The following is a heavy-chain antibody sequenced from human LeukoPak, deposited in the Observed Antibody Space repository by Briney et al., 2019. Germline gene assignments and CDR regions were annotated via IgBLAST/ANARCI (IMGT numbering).Heavy chain of an antibody. CDR1: GFTFSSYG. V-gene: IGHV3-33*06. Sequence: QPGGSLRLSCAASGFTFSSYGMHWVRQAPGKGLEWVAVIWYDGSNKYYADSVKGRFTISRDNSKNTLYLQMNSLRAEDTAVYYCAKDQGGSYPAEGFDYWGQGALVTVSS. D-gene: IGHD1-26*01. CDR3: AKDQGGSYPAEGFDY. J-gene: IGHJ4*02. CDR2: IWYDGSNK.